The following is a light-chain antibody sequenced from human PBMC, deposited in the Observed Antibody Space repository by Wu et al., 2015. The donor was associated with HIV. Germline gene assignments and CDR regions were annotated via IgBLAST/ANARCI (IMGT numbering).Light chain of an antibody. CDR2: GAS. Sequence: EIVLTQSPGTLSLSPGERATLSCRTSQRIPNNYLAWYQQKPGQAPRLLIYGASSRATGFPDRFSGSGSGTDFTLTISRLEPEDFAVYYCQQYGISPQTFGQGTKVEIK. CDR1: QRIPNNY. J-gene: IGKJ1*01. V-gene: IGKV3-20*01. CDR3: QQYGISPQT.